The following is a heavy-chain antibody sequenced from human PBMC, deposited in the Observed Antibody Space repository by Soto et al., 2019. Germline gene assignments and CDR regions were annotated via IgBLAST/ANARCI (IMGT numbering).Heavy chain of an antibody. CDR1: GGSFSGYY. J-gene: IGHJ4*02. V-gene: IGHV4-34*01. Sequence: SETLSLTCAVYGGSFSGYYWSWIRQPPGKGLEWIGEINHSGSTNYNPSLKSRVTISVDTSENQFSLKLSSVTAADTAVYYCARGKSSSWYVYYFDYWGQGTLVTVSS. D-gene: IGHD6-13*01. CDR2: INHSGST. CDR3: ARGKSSSWYVYYFDY.